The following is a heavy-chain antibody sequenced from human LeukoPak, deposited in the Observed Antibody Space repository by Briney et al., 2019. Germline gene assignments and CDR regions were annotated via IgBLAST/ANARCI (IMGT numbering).Heavy chain of an antibody. V-gene: IGHV3-23*01. CDR2: ISGSGGST. CDR3: AKGVDSSSWYWFDP. J-gene: IGHJ5*02. CDR1: GFTLSSYA. D-gene: IGHD6-13*01. Sequence: GGSLRLSCAASGFTLSSYAMSWVRQAPGKGLEWVSAISGSGGSTYYADSVKGRFTISRDNSKNTLYLQMNSLRAEDTAVYYCAKGVDSSSWYWFDPWGQGTLVTVSS.